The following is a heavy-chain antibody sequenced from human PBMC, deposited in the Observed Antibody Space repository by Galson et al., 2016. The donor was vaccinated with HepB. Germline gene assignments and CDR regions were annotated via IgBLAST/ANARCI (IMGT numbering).Heavy chain of an antibody. Sequence: SLRLSCAASGFTFSSYVMSWVRQAPGRGLEWVSAIGGSGSGTYYAGSVKGRFTISRDNSKNTLYLQMNSLRAEDTAVYYCAKDLYYYDSSGQSFFDYWGQGTQVTVSS. CDR2: IGGSGSGT. D-gene: IGHD3-22*01. CDR1: GFTFSSYV. V-gene: IGHV3-23*01. J-gene: IGHJ4*02. CDR3: AKDLYYYDSSGQSFFDY.